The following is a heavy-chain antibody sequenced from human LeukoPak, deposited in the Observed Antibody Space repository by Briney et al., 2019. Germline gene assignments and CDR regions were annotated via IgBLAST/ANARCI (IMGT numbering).Heavy chain of an antibody. CDR3: ARGASSGWNHWFDP. Sequence: SETLSLTCTVSSGSITGYYWHWIRQPPGKGLEWVGHFYHSGGINTNPSLKSRVTISIDTSKNQISLNLRSVTAADTAVYYCARGASSGWNHWFDPWGQGTLVTVSS. J-gene: IGHJ5*02. D-gene: IGHD1-26*01. CDR1: SGSITGYY. CDR2: FYHSGGI. V-gene: IGHV4-59*01.